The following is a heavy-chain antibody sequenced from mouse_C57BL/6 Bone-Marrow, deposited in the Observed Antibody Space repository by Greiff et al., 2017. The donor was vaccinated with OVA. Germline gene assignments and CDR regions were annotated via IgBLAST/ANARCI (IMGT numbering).Heavy chain of an antibody. CDR3: ARDDYGSSNYAMDY. CDR1: GFTFSSYA. D-gene: IGHD1-1*01. Sequence: EVQGVESGGGLVKPGGSLKLSCAASGFTFSSYAMSWVRQTPEKRLEWVATISDGGSYTYYPDNVKGRFTISRDNAKNNLYLQMSHLKSEDTAMYYCARDDYGSSNYAMDYWGQGTSVTVSS. CDR2: ISDGGSYT. J-gene: IGHJ4*01. V-gene: IGHV5-4*01.